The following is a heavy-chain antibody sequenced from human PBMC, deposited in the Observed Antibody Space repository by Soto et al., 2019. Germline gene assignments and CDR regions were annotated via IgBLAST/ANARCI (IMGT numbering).Heavy chain of an antibody. V-gene: IGHV1-8*02. CDR2: MNPNSGNT. CDR1: GYILTNYY. CDR3: ARHSRRVYCSGGSCYSELNWFDP. D-gene: IGHD2-15*01. Sequence: GASVKVSCKASGYILTNYYIHWVRQAPGQGLEWMAIMNPNSGNTGYAQKFQGRVTMTRNTSISTAYMELSSLRSEDTAVYYCARHSRRVYCSGGSCYSELNWFDPWGQGTLVTVSS. J-gene: IGHJ5*02.